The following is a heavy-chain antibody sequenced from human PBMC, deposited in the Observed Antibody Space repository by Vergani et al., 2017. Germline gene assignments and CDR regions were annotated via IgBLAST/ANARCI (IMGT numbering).Heavy chain of an antibody. D-gene: IGHD2-2*02. CDR3: ARVYCSSTSCYIGYYYMDV. Sequence: EVQLLESGGGLVQPGGSLRLSCEASGFSFPGYAMSWVRQAPGKGLEWVSSVSGSSATPYYADSVKGRFIISRDNSKNTLHLQMNSLRADDTAVYYCARVYCSSTSCYIGYYYMDVWGKGTTVTVSS. J-gene: IGHJ6*03. CDR1: GFSFPGYA. V-gene: IGHV3-23*01. CDR2: VSGSSATP.